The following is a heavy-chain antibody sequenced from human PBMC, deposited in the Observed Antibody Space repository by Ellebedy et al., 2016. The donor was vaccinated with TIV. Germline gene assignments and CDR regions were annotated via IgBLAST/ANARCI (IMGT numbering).Heavy chain of an antibody. Sequence: PGGSLRLSCAASGLTFSRYGMHWIRQAPDKGLEWVAVIWYDGSIKYLADSVKGRFTISRDKFNNTLYLQMNSLRAEDTSVYGCASWDFDYWGQGTLVTVSS. V-gene: IGHV3-33*01. J-gene: IGHJ4*02. D-gene: IGHD7-27*01. CDR3: ASWDFDY. CDR1: GLTFSRYG. CDR2: IWYDGSIK.